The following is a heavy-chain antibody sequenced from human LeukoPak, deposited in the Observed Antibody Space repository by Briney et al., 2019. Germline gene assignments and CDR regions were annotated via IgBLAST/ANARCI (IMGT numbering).Heavy chain of an antibody. CDR3: ARETSSGYYSSTIDY. D-gene: IGHD3-22*01. Sequence: GGSLRLSCVASGFTFSSYAMHWVRQAPGKGLEWVAVISYDGSNKYYADSVKGRFTISRDNSKNTLYLQMNSLRAEDTAVYYCARETSSGYYSSTIDYWGQGTLVTVSS. V-gene: IGHV3-30-3*01. CDR2: ISYDGSNK. J-gene: IGHJ4*02. CDR1: GFTFSSYA.